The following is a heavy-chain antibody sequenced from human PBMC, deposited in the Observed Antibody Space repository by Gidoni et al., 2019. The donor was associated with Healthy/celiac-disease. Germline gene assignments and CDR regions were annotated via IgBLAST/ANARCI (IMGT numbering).Heavy chain of an antibody. V-gene: IGHV3-23*01. CDR3: AKGRIAARLYYFDY. D-gene: IGHD6-6*01. CDR1: GFTFSSYA. J-gene: IGHJ4*02. CDR2: ISCSGGST. Sequence: EMQLLESGGGLVQPGGSLRLSCAASGFTFSSYAMSWVRQAPGKGLEGFSAISCSGGSTYYADSVKGRFTISRDNSKNTLYLQMNSLRAEDTAVYYCAKGRIAARLYYFDYWGQGTLVTVSS.